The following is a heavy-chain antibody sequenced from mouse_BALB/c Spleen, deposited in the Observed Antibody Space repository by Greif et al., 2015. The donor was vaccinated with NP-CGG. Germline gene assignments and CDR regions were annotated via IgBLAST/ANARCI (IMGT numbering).Heavy chain of an antibody. Sequence: QVQLQQPGPELVKPGASVKISCKASGYTFTDYYINWVKQKPGQGLEWIGWIYPGSGNTKYNEKFKGKATLTVDTSSSTAYGQFSSLTSEDTAVYFCARMTGTEAMDYGGQGASVTVSA. V-gene: IGHV1-84*02. CDR1: GYTFTDYY. CDR2: IYPGSGNT. CDR3: ARMTGTEAMDY. D-gene: IGHD3-3*01. J-gene: IGHJ4*01.